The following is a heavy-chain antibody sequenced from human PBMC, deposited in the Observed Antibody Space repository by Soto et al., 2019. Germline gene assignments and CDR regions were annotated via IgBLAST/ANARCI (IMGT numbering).Heavy chain of an antibody. Sequence: GGSLRLSCAASGFTFSSYSMNWVRQAPGKGLEWVSYISSSGSTIYYADSVKGRFTISRDNAKNSLYLQMNSLRAEDTAVYYCARGYDILTGYYMPHFDYWGQGTLVTVSS. J-gene: IGHJ4*02. V-gene: IGHV3-48*04. CDR1: GFTFSSYS. CDR3: ARGYDILTGYYMPHFDY. CDR2: ISSSGSTI. D-gene: IGHD3-9*01.